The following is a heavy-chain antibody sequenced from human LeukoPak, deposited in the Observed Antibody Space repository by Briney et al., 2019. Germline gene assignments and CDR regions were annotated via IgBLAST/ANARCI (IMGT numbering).Heavy chain of an antibody. CDR1: GFTFDDYA. D-gene: IGHD4-17*01. CDR3: AKPAQYGDYPDY. J-gene: IGHJ4*02. CDR2: ISWKSGNI. Sequence: PGGSLRLSCAASGFTFDDYAMHWVRQAPGKGLEWVSGISWKSGNIGYADSVQGRFTISRDNANNSLYLQMNSLRAEDTAVYYCAKPAQYGDYPDYWGQGTLVTVSS. V-gene: IGHV3-9*01.